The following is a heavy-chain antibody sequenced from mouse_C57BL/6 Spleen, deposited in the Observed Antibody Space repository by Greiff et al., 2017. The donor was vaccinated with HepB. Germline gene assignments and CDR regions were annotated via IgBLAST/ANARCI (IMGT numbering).Heavy chain of an antibody. D-gene: IGHD2-5*01. CDR2: IYPRDGST. Sequence: LVESGPELVKPGASVKLSCKASGYTFTSYDINWVKQRPGQGLEWIGWIYPRDGSTKYNEKFKGKATLTVDTSSSTAYMELHSLTSEDSAVYFCARGSNFAYWGQGTLVTVSA. V-gene: IGHV1-85*01. CDR1: GYTFTSYD. J-gene: IGHJ3*01. CDR3: ARGSNFAY.